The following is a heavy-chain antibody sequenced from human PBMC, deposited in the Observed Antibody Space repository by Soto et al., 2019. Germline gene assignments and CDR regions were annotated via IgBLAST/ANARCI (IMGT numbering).Heavy chain of an antibody. CDR2: ISYDGSNK. D-gene: IGHD6-13*01. V-gene: IGHV3-30-3*01. J-gene: IGHJ6*02. Sequence: GGSLRLSCAASGFTFSSYAMHWVRQAPGKGLEWVAVISYDGSNKYYADSVKGRFTISRDNSKNTLYLQMNSLRAGDTAVYYCARDIADYYYYGMDVWGQGTTVTVSS. CDR3: ARDIADYYYYGMDV. CDR1: GFTFSSYA.